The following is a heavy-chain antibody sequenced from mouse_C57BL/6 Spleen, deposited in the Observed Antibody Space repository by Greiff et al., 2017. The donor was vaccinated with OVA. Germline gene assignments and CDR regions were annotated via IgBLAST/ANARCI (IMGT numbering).Heavy chain of an antibody. CDR1: GFTFSSYA. CDR2: ISDGGSYT. D-gene: IGHD6-2*01. Sequence: EVQGVESGGGLVKPGGSLKLSCAASGFTFSSYAMSWVRQTPEKRLEWVATISDGGSYTYYPDNVKGRFTISRDNAKNNLYLQMSHLKSEDTAMYYCARSLGDAAWFAYWGQGTLVTVSA. V-gene: IGHV5-4*01. J-gene: IGHJ3*01. CDR3: ARSLGDAAWFAY.